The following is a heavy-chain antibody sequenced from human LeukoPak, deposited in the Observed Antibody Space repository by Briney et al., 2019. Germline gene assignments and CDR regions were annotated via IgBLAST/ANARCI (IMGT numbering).Heavy chain of an antibody. Sequence: PGRSLRLSCAVSGFIFSSYGMHWVRQASGKGLEWVAVISFDGINKYYADSVKGRFTISRDNSKNTLYLQMNGLRAEDTAVYYCAKAGHYYDTSGYYLVDWGQGTLVTVSS. CDR3: AKAGHYYDTSGYYLVD. CDR2: ISFDGINK. V-gene: IGHV3-30*18. J-gene: IGHJ4*02. D-gene: IGHD3-22*01. CDR1: GFIFSSYG.